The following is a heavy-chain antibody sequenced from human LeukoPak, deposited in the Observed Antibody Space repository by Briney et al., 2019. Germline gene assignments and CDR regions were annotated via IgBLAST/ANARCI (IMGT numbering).Heavy chain of an antibody. V-gene: IGHV3-53*01. CDR3: ARGSHIGAASILDN. CDR1: GFTVSSNY. Sequence: GGSLRLSCAASGFTVSSNYMSWVRQAPGKGLEWVSVIYSGGATFYADSVKGRFTISRDDSENTLYLQMNSLRAEDTAVYYCARGSHIGAASILDNWGQGTLVTVSS. D-gene: IGHD6-13*01. J-gene: IGHJ4*02. CDR2: IYSGGAT.